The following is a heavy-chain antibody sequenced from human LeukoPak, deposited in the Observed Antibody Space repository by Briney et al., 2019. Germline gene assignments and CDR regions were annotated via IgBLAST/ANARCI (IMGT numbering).Heavy chain of an antibody. CDR2: IYYSGSA. Sequence: PSQTLSLTCTVSGGSISSGDYYWNWIRQPPGKGLEWIGFIYYSGSAYYNPSLKSRVIISVDTSKTQFSLNLSSVTAADTAAYFCARGLARFYGAASDFWGQGTLVTASS. V-gene: IGHV4-30-4*01. CDR1: GGSISSGDYY. CDR3: ARGLARFYGAASDF. D-gene: IGHD3-3*02. J-gene: IGHJ4*02.